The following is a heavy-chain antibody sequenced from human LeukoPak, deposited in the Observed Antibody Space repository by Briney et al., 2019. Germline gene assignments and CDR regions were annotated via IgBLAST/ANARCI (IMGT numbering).Heavy chain of an antibody. V-gene: IGHV4-59*01. D-gene: IGHD6-13*01. J-gene: IGHJ3*02. CDR3: ARDRGSWWSVYDAFDI. CDR2: IYYSGST. CDR1: GGSISSYY. Sequence: SETLSLTCTVSGGSISSYYWSWIRQPPGKGLEWIGYIYYSGSTTYNPSLKSRVTISVDTSKNQFSLKLSSVTAADTAVYYCARDRGSWWSVYDAFDIWGQGTVVTVSS.